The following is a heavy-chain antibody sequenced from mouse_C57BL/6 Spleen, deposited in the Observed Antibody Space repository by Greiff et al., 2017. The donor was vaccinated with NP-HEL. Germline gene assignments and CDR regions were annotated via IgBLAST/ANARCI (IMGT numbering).Heavy chain of an antibody. Sequence: VQLQQPGAELVKPGASVKLSCKASGYTFTSYWMQWVKQRPGQGLEWIGEIDPSDSYTNYNQKFKGKATLTVDTSSSTAYMQLSSLTSEDSAVYYCARGAFAYWGQGTLVTVSA. CDR2: IDPSDSYT. CDR1: GYTFTSYW. V-gene: IGHV1-50*01. CDR3: ARGAFAY. J-gene: IGHJ3*01.